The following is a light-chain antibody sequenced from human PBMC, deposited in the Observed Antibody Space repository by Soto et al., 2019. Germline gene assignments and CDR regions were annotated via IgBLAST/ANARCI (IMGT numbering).Light chain of an antibody. Sequence: VVVTQSRATLSLPPGERAALSCGASESVSSNQLAWYQQKPGLAPRLLIYDASSRASGIPERFSGSGSGTGFSLTISSLEPEDSAVYFCQQYGSSPITFGQGTRLEIK. CDR1: ESVSSNQ. V-gene: IGKV3D-20*01. CDR2: DAS. J-gene: IGKJ5*01. CDR3: QQYGSSPIT.